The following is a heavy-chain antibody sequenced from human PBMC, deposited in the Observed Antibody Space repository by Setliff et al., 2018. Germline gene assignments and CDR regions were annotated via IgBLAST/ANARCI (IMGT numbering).Heavy chain of an antibody. CDR1: GYTFTSYY. Sequence: GASVKVSCKASGYTFTSYYMHWVRQAPGQGLEWMGIINPSGGSTSYAQKFQGRVTMTRDTSTSTVYMELSSLRSEDTAVYYCARVFYYDSSGYYRTGHFDYWGQGTLVTVSS. V-gene: IGHV1-46*01. CDR2: INPSGGST. J-gene: IGHJ4*02. CDR3: ARVFYYDSSGYYRTGHFDY. D-gene: IGHD3-22*01.